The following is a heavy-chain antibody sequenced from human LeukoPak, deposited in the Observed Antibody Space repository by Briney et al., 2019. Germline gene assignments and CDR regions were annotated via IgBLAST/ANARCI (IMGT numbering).Heavy chain of an antibody. CDR2: IIPMFGTA. Sequence: SVKVSCKASGGTFINYAINWVRQAPGQGLEWMGGIIPMFGTAHYAQKFQGRVTITADESTSTAYMELSSLRSEDTAVYYCARGWLAETMVVTPYNYWGQGTPVTVSS. V-gene: IGHV1-69*13. J-gene: IGHJ4*02. CDR1: GGTFINYA. D-gene: IGHD4-23*01. CDR3: ARGWLAETMVVTPYNY.